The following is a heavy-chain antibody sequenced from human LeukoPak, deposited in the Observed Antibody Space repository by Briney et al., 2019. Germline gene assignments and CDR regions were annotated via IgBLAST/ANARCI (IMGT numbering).Heavy chain of an antibody. CDR2: IYHSGST. CDR1: GGSISSSNW. D-gene: IGHD5-18*01. Sequence: SETLSLTCAVSGGSISSSNWWSWVRQPPGKGLEWIGEIYHSGSTNYNPSLKSRVTISVDKSKNQFSLKLSSVTAADTAVYYCARLRAMAIYYMDVWGKGTTVTVSS. CDR3: ARLRAMAIYYMDV. J-gene: IGHJ6*03. V-gene: IGHV4-4*02.